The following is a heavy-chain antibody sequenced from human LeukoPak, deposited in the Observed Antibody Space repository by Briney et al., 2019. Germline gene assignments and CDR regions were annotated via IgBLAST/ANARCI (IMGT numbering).Heavy chain of an antibody. J-gene: IGHJ4*02. Sequence: SETLSLTCAGYGGSFSGYYWSWIRQPPGKGLEWIGEINHSGSTNYNPSLKSRVTILVDTSKNQFSLKLSSVTAADTAVYYCARYLSYDSRDYYGYWGQGILVTVSS. CDR1: GGSFSGYY. D-gene: IGHD3-22*01. CDR3: ARYLSYDSRDYYGY. CDR2: INHSGST. V-gene: IGHV4-34*01.